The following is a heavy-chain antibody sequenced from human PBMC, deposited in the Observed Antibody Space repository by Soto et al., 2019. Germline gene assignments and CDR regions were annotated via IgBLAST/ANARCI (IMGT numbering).Heavy chain of an antibody. CDR3: ARGDTYFDY. V-gene: IGHV4-59*01. J-gene: IGHJ4*02. CDR2: IYYSGST. Sequence: QVQLQESGPGLVKPSETLSLTCTVSGGSISSYYWSWIRQPPGKGLEWIGYIYYSGSTNYNPSPKSRVTISVDTSKNQFALKLSSVTAADTAVYYCARGDTYFDYWGQGTLVTVSS. CDR1: GGSISSYY.